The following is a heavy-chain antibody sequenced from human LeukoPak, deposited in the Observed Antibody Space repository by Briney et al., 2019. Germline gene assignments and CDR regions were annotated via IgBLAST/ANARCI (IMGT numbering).Heavy chain of an antibody. Sequence: ASVKVSCKASGYTFTSYYMHWVRQAPGQGLEWMGWINPNSGGTNYAQKFQGRVTMTRDTSISTAYMELSRLRSDDTAVYYCARVDDILTGYSVGWFDPWGQGTLVTVSS. V-gene: IGHV1-2*02. CDR3: ARVDDILTGYSVGWFDP. J-gene: IGHJ5*02. CDR1: GYTFTSYY. CDR2: INPNSGGT. D-gene: IGHD3-9*01.